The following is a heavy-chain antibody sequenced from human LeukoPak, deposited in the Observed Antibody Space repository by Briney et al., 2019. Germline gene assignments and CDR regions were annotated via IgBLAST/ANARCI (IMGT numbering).Heavy chain of an antibody. Sequence: SETLSLTCAVYGGSFSGYYWSWIRQPPGKGLEWIGEINHSGSTNYNPSLKSRVTISVDTSKNQFSLKLSSVTAADTAVYYCARQWLVGWFDPWGQGTLVTVSS. V-gene: IGHV4-34*01. J-gene: IGHJ5*02. CDR1: GGSFSGYY. CDR2: INHSGST. D-gene: IGHD6-19*01. CDR3: ARQWLVGWFDP.